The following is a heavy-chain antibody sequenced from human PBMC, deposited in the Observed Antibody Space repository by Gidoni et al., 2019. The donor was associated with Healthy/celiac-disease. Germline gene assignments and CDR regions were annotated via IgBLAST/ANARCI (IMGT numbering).Heavy chain of an antibody. J-gene: IGHJ4*02. CDR2: ISYDGSDK. Sequence: QVQLVESGGGVVQPGRSLRLSCAASGFTFSSSAMYWVRQAPGKGLEWVSVISYDGSDKHYADSVKGRFSISRDNSKNTLYLQMNSLRAEDTAVYYCARGVNVLRFLEWLPNDYWGQGTLVTVSS. D-gene: IGHD3-3*01. CDR1: GFTFSSSA. CDR3: ARGVNVLRFLEWLPNDY. V-gene: IGHV3-30*01.